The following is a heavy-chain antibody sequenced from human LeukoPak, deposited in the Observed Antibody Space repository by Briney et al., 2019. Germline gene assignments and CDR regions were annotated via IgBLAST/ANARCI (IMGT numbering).Heavy chain of an antibody. CDR2: INPSGGST. D-gene: IGHD4-17*01. CDR3: ASRFYGDYYFDY. CDR1: GYTFTSYY. Sequence: ASVKVSCKASGYTFTSYYMHWVRQAPGQGLEWMGIINPSGGSTSYAQKFQGGVTMTRDTSTSTVYMELSSLRSEDTAVYYCASRFYGDYYFDYWGQGTLVTVSS. V-gene: IGHV1-46*01. J-gene: IGHJ4*02.